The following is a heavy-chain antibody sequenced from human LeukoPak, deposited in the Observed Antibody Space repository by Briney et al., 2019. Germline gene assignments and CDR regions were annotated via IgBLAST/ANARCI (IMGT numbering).Heavy chain of an antibody. V-gene: IGHV1-2*02. J-gene: IGHJ6*02. CDR3: ARDATPHYYGMDV. CDR2: INPNSGGT. CDR1: GYTFTGYY. Sequence: ASVKVSCKASGYTFTGYYMHWVRQAPGQGLEWMEWINPNSGGTNYAQKFQGRVTMTRDTSISTAYMELSRLRSDDTAVYYCARDATPHYYGMDVWGQGTTVTVSS.